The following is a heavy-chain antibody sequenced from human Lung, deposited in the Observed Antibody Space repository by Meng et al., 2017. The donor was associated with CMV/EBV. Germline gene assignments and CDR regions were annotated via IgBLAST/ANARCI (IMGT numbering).Heavy chain of an antibody. CDR3: ARAYCGGDCYSGFDY. Sequence: SGASISNDNWWIWVRQPPGKGLEWIGEIYHGAITNYNPSLKSRLTISEDRSNNQFSLKLTSVTAADTAMYYCARAYCGGDCYSGFDYWGQGILVTVSS. D-gene: IGHD2-21*01. CDR2: IYHGAIT. J-gene: IGHJ4*02. CDR1: GASISNDNW. V-gene: IGHV4-4*02.